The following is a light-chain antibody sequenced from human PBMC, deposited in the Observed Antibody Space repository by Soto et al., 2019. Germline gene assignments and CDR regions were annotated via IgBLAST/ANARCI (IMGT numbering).Light chain of an antibody. J-gene: IGKJ5*01. CDR2: AAS. V-gene: IGKV3-15*01. Sequence: IVIPHAPGTRSVEAGESATRSCRASQSVSSNSAWYQQKTGQAPRLLIYAASTRATGIPATCSGSGSGTEFTLTISSLQSEDFAVYYCQQYNNWPPITFGQGTRLEIK. CDR1: QSVSSN. CDR3: QQYNNWPPIT.